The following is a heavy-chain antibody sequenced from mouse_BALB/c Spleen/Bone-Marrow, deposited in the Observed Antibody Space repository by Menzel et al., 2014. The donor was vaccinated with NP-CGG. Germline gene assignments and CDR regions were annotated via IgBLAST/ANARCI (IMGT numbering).Heavy chain of an antibody. CDR3: ARRIGKAMDY. J-gene: IGHJ4*01. CDR2: ISYSGST. V-gene: IGHV3-2*02. Sequence: KPSQSLSLTCTVTGYSITSDYAWNWIRQFPGNKLEWMGYISYSGSTSYNSSLKSRISITRDTSKNQFFLQLNSVTTEDTATYYCARRIGKAMDYWGQGTSVTVSS. D-gene: IGHD1-1*01. CDR1: GYSITSDYA.